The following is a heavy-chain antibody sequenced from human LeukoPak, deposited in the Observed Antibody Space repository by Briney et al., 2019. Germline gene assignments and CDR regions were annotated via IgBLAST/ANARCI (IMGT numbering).Heavy chain of an antibody. CDR2: INPNSGGT. V-gene: IGHV1-2*02. CDR1: GYTFTGYY. D-gene: IGHD3-9*01. CDR3: ARVRYGILTVRNWFDP. J-gene: IGHJ5*02. Sequence: ASVKVSCKASGYTFTGYYMHWVRQAPGQGLEWMGWINPNSGGTNYAQKFQGRVTMTRDTSISTAYMELSRLRSDDTAVYYCARVRYGILTVRNWFDPWGQGTLVTVSS.